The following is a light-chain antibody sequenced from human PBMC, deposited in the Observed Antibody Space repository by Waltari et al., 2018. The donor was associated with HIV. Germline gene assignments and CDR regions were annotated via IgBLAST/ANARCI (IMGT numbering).Light chain of an antibody. J-gene: IGKJ4*01. CDR3: QQANNFPLS. CDR1: QGIVTS. V-gene: IGKV1-12*01. CDR2: AAS. Sequence: IQMTQSPSSLSASVGGRVTITCRASQGIVTSLAWYQQKPGKAPHLLIYAASGLQIGVPSRFSGSGAGTVFTLTISDLQPEDSASYYCQQANNFPLSFGGGTKVQV.